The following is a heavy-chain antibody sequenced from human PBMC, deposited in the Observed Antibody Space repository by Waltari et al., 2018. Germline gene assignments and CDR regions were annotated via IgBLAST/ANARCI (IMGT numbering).Heavy chain of an antibody. CDR2: IYTSGST. D-gene: IGHD2-15*01. V-gene: IGHV4-4*07. CDR3: ARVVVDWKEPHYYYMDV. J-gene: IGHJ6*03. CDR1: GGSIRSYY. Sequence: QVQLQESGPGLVKPSETLSLTCTVSGGSIRSYYWSWIRQPAGKGLEWIGRIYTSGSTNYNPSLKSRVTMSVDTSKNQFSLKLSSVTAADTAVYYCARVVVDWKEPHYYYMDVWGKGTTVTISS.